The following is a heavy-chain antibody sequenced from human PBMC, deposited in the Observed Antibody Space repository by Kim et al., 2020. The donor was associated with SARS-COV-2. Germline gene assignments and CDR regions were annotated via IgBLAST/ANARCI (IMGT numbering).Heavy chain of an antibody. CDR1: GFTFSSYS. D-gene: IGHD3-9*01. CDR3: ARVDWLLADRGDY. CDR2: ISSSSSYI. J-gene: IGHJ4*02. V-gene: IGHV3-21*01. Sequence: GGSLRLSCAASGFTFSSYSMNWVRQAPGKGLEWVSSISSSSSYIYYADSVKGRFTISRDNAKNSLYLQMNSLRAEDTAVYYCARVDWLLADRGDYWGQGTLVTVSS.